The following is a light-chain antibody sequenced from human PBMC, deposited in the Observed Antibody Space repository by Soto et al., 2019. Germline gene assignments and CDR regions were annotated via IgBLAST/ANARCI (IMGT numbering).Light chain of an antibody. CDR2: GNR. J-gene: IGLJ2*01. CDR3: QSYDTSLAEVV. CDR1: SSNIGAGYD. V-gene: IGLV1-40*01. Sequence: QSVLTQPPSVSGAPGQRVTISCTGSSSNIGAGYDVHWYQQLPGTAPKVVIYGNRNRPSGVPDRFSGSKSGTSASLAITGLQAEDEADYYCQSYDTSLAEVVFGGGTQLTVL.